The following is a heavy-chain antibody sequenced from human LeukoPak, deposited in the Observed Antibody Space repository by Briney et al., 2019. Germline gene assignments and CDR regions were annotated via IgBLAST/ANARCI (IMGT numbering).Heavy chain of an antibody. CDR1: GCSIINHY. D-gene: IGHD6-19*01. CDR3: ARDVRYASGWSTPES. CDR2: IYSSGSA. Sequence: SETLSLTCTVSGCSIINHYWRWIRQPAGKGLEWIGRIYSSGSANYSPSLKSRVSMPIDTSNNHFSLNLTSVPAADTALYFCARDVRYASGWSTPESWGQGTLVTVSS. J-gene: IGHJ5*02. V-gene: IGHV4-4*07.